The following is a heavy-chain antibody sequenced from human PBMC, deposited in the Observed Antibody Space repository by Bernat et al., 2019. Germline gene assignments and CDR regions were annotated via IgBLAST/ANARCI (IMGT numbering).Heavy chain of an antibody. J-gene: IGHJ4*02. CDR1: GGSFSGYY. V-gene: IGHV4-34*01. Sequence: QVQLQQWGAGLLKPSETLSLTCAVYGGSFSGYYWSWIRQPPGKGLEWIGEINHSGSTNYNPSLKSRVTISVDTSKNQFSLKLSSVTAADTAVYYCARGWEVQGVISDYWGQGTLVTVSS. D-gene: IGHD3-10*01. CDR2: INHSGST. CDR3: ARGWEVQGVISDY.